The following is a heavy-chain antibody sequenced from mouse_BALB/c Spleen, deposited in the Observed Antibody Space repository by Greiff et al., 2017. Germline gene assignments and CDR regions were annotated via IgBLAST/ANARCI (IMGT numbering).Heavy chain of an antibody. V-gene: IGHV3-2*02. CDR2: ISYSGST. CDR3: ARFGSEGFAY. J-gene: IGHJ3*01. CDR1: GYSITSDYA. Sequence: EVQLQQSGPGLVKPSQSLSLTCTVTGYSITSDYAWNWIRQLPGNQLEWMGYISYSGSTSYNPSLKSRISITRDTSKNQFFLQLNSVTTEDTATYYCARFGSEGFAYWGQGTLVTVSA. D-gene: IGHD1-1*01.